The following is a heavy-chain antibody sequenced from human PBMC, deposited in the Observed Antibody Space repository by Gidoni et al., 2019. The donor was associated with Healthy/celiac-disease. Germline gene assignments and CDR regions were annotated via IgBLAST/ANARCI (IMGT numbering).Heavy chain of an antibody. CDR2: IIPILGIA. J-gene: IGHJ4*02. V-gene: IGHV1-69*04. CDR3: AIPHRYYYDSSGYMDY. Sequence: QVQLVQSGAEVKKPGSSVKVSCKASGGTFSSYAISGVRQAPGQGLEWMGRIIPILGIAHYAQKFQGRVTIPADQSTSTAYMELSSLSSEDTAVYYCAIPHRYYYDSSGYMDYWGQGTLVTVSS. D-gene: IGHD3-22*01. CDR1: GGTFSSYA.